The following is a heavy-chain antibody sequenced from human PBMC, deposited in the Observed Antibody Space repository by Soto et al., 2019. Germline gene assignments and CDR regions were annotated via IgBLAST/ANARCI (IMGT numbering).Heavy chain of an antibody. J-gene: IGHJ4*02. Sequence: PGESLKISCKGSGYSFTSYWIGWVRQMPGKGLEWMGIIYPGDSDTRYSPSFQGQVTISADKSISTAYLQWSSLKASDTAMYYGARPYSSSWSDFDYWGQGTLGTCSS. V-gene: IGHV5-51*01. CDR2: IYPGDSDT. CDR3: ARPYSSSWSDFDY. D-gene: IGHD6-13*01. CDR1: GYSFTSYW.